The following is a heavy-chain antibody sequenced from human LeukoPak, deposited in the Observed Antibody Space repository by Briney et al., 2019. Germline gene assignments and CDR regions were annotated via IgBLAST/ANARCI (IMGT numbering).Heavy chain of an antibody. CDR3: ARDEYCSSTSCLRFDP. J-gene: IGHJ5*02. CDR1: GYTFTGYY. V-gene: IGHV1-2*02. Sequence: ASVKVSCKASGYTFTGYYMHWVRQAPGQGLEWMGWTNPNSGGTNYAQKFQGRVTMTRDTSISTAYMELSRLRSDDTAVYYCARDEYCSSTSCLRFDPWGQGTLVTVSS. D-gene: IGHD2-2*01. CDR2: TNPNSGGT.